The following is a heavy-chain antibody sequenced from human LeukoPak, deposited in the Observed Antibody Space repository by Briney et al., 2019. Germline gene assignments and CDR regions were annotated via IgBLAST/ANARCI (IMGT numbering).Heavy chain of an antibody. CDR1: GYTFTSYD. V-gene: IGHV1-8*02. J-gene: IGHJ4*02. D-gene: IGHD2-21*02. Sequence: ASVKVSCKASGYTFTSYDINWVRQVTGKGLEWMGWMNPKSGNTGYAQKFQGRVTMTRNTSISTAYMELSSLRSEDTAVYYCARGRVTAINWGQGTLVTVSS. CDR3: ARGRVTAIN. CDR2: MNPKSGNT.